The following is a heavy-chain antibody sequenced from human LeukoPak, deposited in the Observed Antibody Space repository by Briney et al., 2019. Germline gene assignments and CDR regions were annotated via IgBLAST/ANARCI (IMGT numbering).Heavy chain of an antibody. CDR3: ARNSCSGSSYGMDV. CDR2: FFYSGST. J-gene: IGHJ6*02. V-gene: IGHV4-59*08. D-gene: IGHD3-10*02. Sequence: SETLSLTCTVSGDSISDSYWTCIRQPPGKGLEWIGYFFYSGSTNYNPSLGSRVTISLDTSKTQCSLKLSSVTAADTAVYYCARNSCSGSSYGMDVWGQGTTVTVSS. CDR1: GDSISDSY.